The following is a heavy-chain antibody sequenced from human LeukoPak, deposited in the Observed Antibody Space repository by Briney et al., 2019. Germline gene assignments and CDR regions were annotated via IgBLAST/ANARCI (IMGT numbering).Heavy chain of an antibody. CDR3: AKDRAPGYSGYDLGGFDY. CDR2: MSYDRINK. Sequence: PGGSLRLSCAASGFTFSSYGIHWVRQAPGKGLEWVAVMSYDRINKYYADSVKGRFTISRDNSKNTLYLQMNSLRPEDTAVYYCAKDRAPGYSGYDLGGFDYWGQGTLVTVSS. V-gene: IGHV3-30*18. D-gene: IGHD5-12*01. CDR1: GFTFSSYG. J-gene: IGHJ4*02.